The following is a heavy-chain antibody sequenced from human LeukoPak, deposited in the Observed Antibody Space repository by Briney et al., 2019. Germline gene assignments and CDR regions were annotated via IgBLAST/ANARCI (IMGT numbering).Heavy chain of an antibody. J-gene: IGHJ4*02. D-gene: IGHD6-13*01. Sequence: GGSLRLSCAASGFTFSSYWMSWVRQAPGKGLEWVANIKQDGSEKYYVDSVKGRFTISRDNAKNSLYPQMNSLRAEDTAAYYCATDYSSSWYPGDYWGQGTLVTVSS. V-gene: IGHV3-7*01. CDR3: ATDYSSSWYPGDY. CDR2: IKQDGSEK. CDR1: GFTFSSYW.